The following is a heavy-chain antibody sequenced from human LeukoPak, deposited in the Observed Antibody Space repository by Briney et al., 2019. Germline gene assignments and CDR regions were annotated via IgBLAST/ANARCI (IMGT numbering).Heavy chain of an antibody. CDR3: ARGGNWGFDY. CDR2: FDDRSDRKGAATT. V-gene: IGHV3-48*04. CDR1: GFHFSDYS. D-gene: IGHD7-27*01. J-gene: IGHJ4*02. Sequence: GMSLRLSCAVSGFHFSDYSMNWVRQAPGKWLEWISYFDDRSDRKGAATTSYADSVKGRFTISRDAAKNYLFLQMNSLTAEDTAVYYCARGGNWGFDYWGQGTLVTVSS.